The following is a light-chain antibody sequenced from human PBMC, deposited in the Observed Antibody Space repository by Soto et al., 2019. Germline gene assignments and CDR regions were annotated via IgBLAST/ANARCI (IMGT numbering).Light chain of an antibody. J-gene: IGKJ4*01. CDR1: QGISSY. V-gene: IGKV1-9*01. CDR2: AAS. CDR3: QQRKSYPVT. Sequence: DIQLTQSPSFLSASVGDRVTITCRASQGISSYLAWYQQEPGKAPKPLIYAASTLQSGVPSRFSGGGSGTAFTLTISSLQPEDFATYYCQQRKSYPVTFGGGTKVEIK.